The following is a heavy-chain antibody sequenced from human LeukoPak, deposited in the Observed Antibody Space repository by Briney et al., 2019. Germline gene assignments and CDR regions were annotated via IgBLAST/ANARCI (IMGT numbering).Heavy chain of an antibody. Sequence: GGSLRLSCAASGFTFSTYEMNWVRQAPGKGLEWVSYISSSGSTIYYADSVRGRFTIPRDSAKNSLYLQMNSLGAEDTAVYYCARDGAVAGPGYFDYWGQGTLVTVSS. D-gene: IGHD6-19*01. CDR2: ISSSGSTI. CDR1: GFTFSTYE. CDR3: ARDGAVAGPGYFDY. V-gene: IGHV3-48*03. J-gene: IGHJ4*02.